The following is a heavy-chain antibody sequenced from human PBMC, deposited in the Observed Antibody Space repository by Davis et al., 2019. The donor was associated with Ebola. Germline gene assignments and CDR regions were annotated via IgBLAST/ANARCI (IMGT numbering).Heavy chain of an antibody. V-gene: IGHV3-30*04. J-gene: IGHJ4*02. CDR3: ARAVFHEVLDY. CDR1: GFTFRNYA. CDR2: VSHSERET. D-gene: IGHD3-3*01. Sequence: PGGSLRLSCAASGFTFRNYAMHLVRQAPGKGLEWVAVVSHSERETFYADSVKGRFIISRDNSENTLYLQMNSLTADDTAVYYCARAVFHEVLDYWGQGTPVTVSS.